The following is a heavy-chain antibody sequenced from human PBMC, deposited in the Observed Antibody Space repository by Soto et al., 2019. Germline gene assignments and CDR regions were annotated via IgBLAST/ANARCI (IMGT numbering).Heavy chain of an antibody. Sequence: QVQLVQSGAEVKKPGASVKVSCKASGYTFTSYAMHWVRQAPGQRLEWMGWINAGNGNTKYSQKFQGRVTITRDTSASTAYMELSSLRSADTAVYYCARDPALNRAPQTQDYWGQGTLVTVSS. CDR1: GYTFTSYA. J-gene: IGHJ4*02. V-gene: IGHV1-3*01. CDR2: INAGNGNT. CDR3: ARDPALNRAPQTQDY.